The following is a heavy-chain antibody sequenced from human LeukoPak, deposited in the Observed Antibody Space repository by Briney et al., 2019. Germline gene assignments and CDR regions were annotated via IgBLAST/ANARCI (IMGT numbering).Heavy chain of an antibody. J-gene: IGHJ4*02. CDR3: ARDQPDDGSYLFDY. V-gene: IGHV3-7*01. D-gene: IGHD1-26*01. Sequence: GSLRLSCAASGFTVSSNYMSWVRQAPGKGLEWVANIKQDGSEIYYVDSVKGRFTISRDTAKDSLYLQMNSLRAEDTAVYYCARDQPDDGSYLFDYWGQGTLVTVSS. CDR1: GFTVSSNY. CDR2: IKQDGSEI.